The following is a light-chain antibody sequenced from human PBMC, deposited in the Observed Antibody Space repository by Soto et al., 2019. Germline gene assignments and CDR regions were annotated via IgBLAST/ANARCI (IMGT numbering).Light chain of an antibody. CDR3: QEYDGAPPIT. V-gene: IGKV3-20*01. J-gene: IGKJ5*01. CDR2: DAS. CDR1: QSVRSER. Sequence: ENVFTQSPDTPACSPVDRATLSRRAVQSVRSERLAWYQQKRGQAPTLLIFDASSRASGTPERFSGSGSGTDFTLTISRLEPEHFAVYYCQEYDGAPPITFGLGTRLEI.